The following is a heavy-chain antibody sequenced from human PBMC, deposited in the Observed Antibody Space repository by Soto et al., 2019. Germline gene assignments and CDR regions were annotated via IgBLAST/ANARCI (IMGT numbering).Heavy chain of an antibody. V-gene: IGHV1-46*01. Sequence: GASVKVSCKASGYIFTAYSMHWVRQAPGQGLEWMGVVNPSGGSTNYAQKFQGRITMTRDTSTSTVYMDLSSLTSEDTAVYYCARASGGHSGWGHWSDPWGQGTLVTSPQ. CDR3: ARASGGHSGWGHWSDP. CDR2: VNPSGGST. D-gene: IGHD2-21*02. CDR1: GYIFTAYS. J-gene: IGHJ5*02.